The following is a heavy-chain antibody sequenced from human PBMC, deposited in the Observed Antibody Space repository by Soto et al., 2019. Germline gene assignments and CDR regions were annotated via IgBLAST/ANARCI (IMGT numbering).Heavy chain of an antibody. CDR1: GYTFTSYG. D-gene: IGHD3-3*01. CDR3: AGGWRVTIFGEVTIDAFDI. J-gene: IGHJ3*02. V-gene: IGHV1-18*01. Sequence: AAVKVSCKTSGYTFTSYGISWVRQAPGRGLEGVGWIISYNGNTNYAHKLQGRGTITTDTSTSTAYMGLGTLRSDDTAVYSCAGGWRVTIFGEVTIDAFDIWGQGTMVTVSS. CDR2: IISYNGNT.